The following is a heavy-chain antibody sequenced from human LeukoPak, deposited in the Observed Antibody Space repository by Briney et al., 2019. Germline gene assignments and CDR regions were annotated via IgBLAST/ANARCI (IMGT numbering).Heavy chain of an antibody. D-gene: IGHD1-26*01. V-gene: IGHV4-39*01. Sequence: SEILSLTCTVSGGSISSGGYYWSWIRQHPGKGREWIGSIYYSGSTYYNPSLKSRVTISVDTSKNQFSLKLSSVTAADTAVYYCARGVGDPTSDYWGQGTLVTVSS. J-gene: IGHJ4*02. CDR2: IYYSGST. CDR3: ARGVGDPTSDY. CDR1: GGSISSGGYY.